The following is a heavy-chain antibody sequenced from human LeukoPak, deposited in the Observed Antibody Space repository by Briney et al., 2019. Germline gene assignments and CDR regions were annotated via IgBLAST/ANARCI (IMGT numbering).Heavy chain of an antibody. D-gene: IGHD2-2*01. CDR2: IYYSGST. CDR1: GYSISSDYY. V-gene: IGHV4-61*01. J-gene: IGHJ5*02. CDR3: ARAEGYCSSTSCSNWFDP. Sequence: SETLSLTCTVSGYSISSDYYWSWIRQPPGKGLEWIGYIYYSGSTNYNPSLKSRVTISVDTSKNQFSLKLSSVTAADTAVYYCARAEGYCSSTSCSNWFDPWGQGTLVTVSS.